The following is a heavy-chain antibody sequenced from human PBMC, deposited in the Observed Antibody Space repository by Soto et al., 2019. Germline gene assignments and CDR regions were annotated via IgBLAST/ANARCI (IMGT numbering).Heavy chain of an antibody. CDR3: AREGAAGMHTYYGMDV. D-gene: IGHD6-13*01. V-gene: IGHV1-3*01. CDR1: GYTFTSYA. CDR2: INAGNGNT. Sequence: ASVKVSCKASGYTFTSYAMHWVRQAPGQRLEWMGWINAGNGNTKYSQKFQGRVTITRDTSASTAYMELSSLRSEDTAVYYCAREGAAGMHTYYGMDVWGQGTTVTVSS. J-gene: IGHJ6*02.